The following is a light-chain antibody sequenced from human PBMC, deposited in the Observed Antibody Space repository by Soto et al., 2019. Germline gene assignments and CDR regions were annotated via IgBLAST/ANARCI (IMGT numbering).Light chain of an antibody. V-gene: IGLV2-14*01. CDR3: SSYTSSSTPYV. Sequence: QSVLTQPASVSGSPGQSITISCTGTSSDVGGYNYVSWYQQHPVKAPKLMIYDVTNRPSWVSDRFSGSKSGNTASLTISGLQAEDEADYYCSSYTSSSTPYVFGTGTKV. J-gene: IGLJ1*01. CDR2: DVT. CDR1: SSDVGGYNY.